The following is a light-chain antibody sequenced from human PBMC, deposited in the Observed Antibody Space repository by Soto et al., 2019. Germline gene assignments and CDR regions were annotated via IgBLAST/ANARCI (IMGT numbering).Light chain of an antibody. CDR1: QSVLYSSTNRNY. V-gene: IGKV4-1*01. CDR2: WAS. J-gene: IGKJ1*01. CDR3: QQYYDIPPT. Sequence: DIVMTRSPDSLAVSLGERATINCKSSQSVLYSSTNRNYLAWYQQKPGQPPNLLIYWASTRESGVPDRFSGSGSGTDFTLTISSLQAEDVAVYYCQQYYDIPPTFGQGTKVEIK.